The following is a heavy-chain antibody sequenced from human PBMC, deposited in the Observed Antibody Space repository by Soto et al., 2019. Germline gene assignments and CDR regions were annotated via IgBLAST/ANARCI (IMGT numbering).Heavy chain of an antibody. Sequence: QVQLEQSGAEVKKPGSSVKVSCKASGGTLSDHGVAWLRQAPGQGLEWMGGTIPVFNTAKYAQKFQGRVTVTADKFTNIAYMELSSLRSEDIAFYFCARGVYGSGNYYTGPSAFDIWGQGTMVIVSS. CDR3: ARGVYGSGNYYTGPSAFDI. CDR2: TIPVFNTA. D-gene: IGHD3-10*01. J-gene: IGHJ3*02. CDR1: GGTLSDHG. V-gene: IGHV1-69*06.